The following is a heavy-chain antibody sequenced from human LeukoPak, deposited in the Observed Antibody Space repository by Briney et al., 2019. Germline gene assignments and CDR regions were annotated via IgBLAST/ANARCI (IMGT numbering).Heavy chain of an antibody. CDR2: VIPIFGTA. Sequence: SVKVSCKASGGTFRSYAISWVRQAPGQGLGWMGGVIPIFGTANFAQKFQGRVTITADESTSTAYMELSSLRSEDTAVYYCARAPYSGYDGAYRGWFDPWGQGTLVTVSS. D-gene: IGHD5-12*01. V-gene: IGHV1-69*01. CDR3: ARAPYSGYDGAYRGWFDP. J-gene: IGHJ5*02. CDR1: GGTFRSYA.